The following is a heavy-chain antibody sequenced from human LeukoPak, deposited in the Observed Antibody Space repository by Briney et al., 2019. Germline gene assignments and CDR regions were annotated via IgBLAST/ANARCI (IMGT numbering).Heavy chain of an antibody. J-gene: IGHJ5*02. V-gene: IGHV4-59*01. Sequence: SETLSLTCTVSGGSISSYYWSWIRQPPGKGLEWIGYIYYSGSTNYNPSLKSRVTISVETSKNQFSLKLSSVTAADTAVYYCARVSGYSSSWPPNWFDPWGQGTLVTVSS. CDR3: ARVSGYSSSWPPNWFDP. CDR2: IYYSGST. D-gene: IGHD6-13*01. CDR1: GGSISSYY.